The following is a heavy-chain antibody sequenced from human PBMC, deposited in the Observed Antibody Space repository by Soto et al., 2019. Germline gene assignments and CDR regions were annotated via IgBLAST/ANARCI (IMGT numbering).Heavy chain of an antibody. D-gene: IGHD3-10*01. V-gene: IGHV3-23*01. J-gene: IGHJ3*02. CDR3: AKSSGIYGSGSDAFDI. CDR1: GFTFSSYA. Sequence: GGSLRLSCAASGFTFSSYAMSWVRQAPGKGLEWVSAISGSGGSTYYADSVKGRFTIYRDNSKNTLYLQMNSRRAEDTAVYYCAKSSGIYGSGSDAFDIWGQGTMVTVSS. CDR2: ISGSGGST.